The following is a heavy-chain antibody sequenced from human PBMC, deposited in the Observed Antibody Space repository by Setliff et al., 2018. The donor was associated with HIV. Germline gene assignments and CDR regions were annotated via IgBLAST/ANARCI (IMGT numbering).Heavy chain of an antibody. V-gene: IGHV4-34*01. J-gene: IGHJ4*02. CDR3: ARSYGVGSYWGYFDY. D-gene: IGHD3-10*01. CDR1: GGAFSGYY. CDR2: INHSGST. Sequence: SETLSLTCAVYGGAFSGYYWSWIRQPPGKGLEWIGDINHSGSTNYNPSLTSRVTIPVDTSKNQLSLKLSSVTAADTAVYYCARSYGVGSYWGYFDYWGQGTMVTVSS.